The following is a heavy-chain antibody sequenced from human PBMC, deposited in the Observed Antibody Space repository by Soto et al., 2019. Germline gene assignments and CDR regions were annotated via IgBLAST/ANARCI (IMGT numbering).Heavy chain of an antibody. CDR1: GYAFTTYG. V-gene: IGHV1-18*01. J-gene: IGHJ4*02. Sequence: QVHLVQSGAEVKKPGASVKVSCKGSGYAFTTYGITWVRQAPGQGLEWMGWISAHNGNTNYAQKLQGRVTVTRDTSTRTAYMELRSLGSADTAVYYCARGRYGDYWGQGALVTVSS. D-gene: IGHD1-1*01. CDR2: ISAHNGNT. CDR3: ARGRYGDY.